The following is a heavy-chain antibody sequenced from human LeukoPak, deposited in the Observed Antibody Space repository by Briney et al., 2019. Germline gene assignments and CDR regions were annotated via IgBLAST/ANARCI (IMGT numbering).Heavy chain of an antibody. CDR3: TRDTLLRYFDWFVPFDY. D-gene: IGHD3-9*01. Sequence: GGSLRLSCTASGFTFGDYAMSWFRQAPGKGLEWVGFIRSKAHGGTTEYAASVKGRFTISRDDSKSIAYLQMNSLKTEDTAVYYCTRDTLLRYFDWFVPFDYWGQGTLVTVSS. CDR2: IRSKAHGGTT. V-gene: IGHV3-49*03. CDR1: GFTFGDYA. J-gene: IGHJ4*02.